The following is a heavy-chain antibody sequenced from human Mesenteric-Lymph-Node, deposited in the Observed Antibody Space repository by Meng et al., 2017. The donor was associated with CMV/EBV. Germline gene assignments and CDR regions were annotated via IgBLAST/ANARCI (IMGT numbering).Heavy chain of an antibody. CDR3: VRDLCRITCYLDY. V-gene: IGHV1-69*10. J-gene: IGHJ4*02. CDR2: IVPKFEIA. Sequence: SVKVSCKASGVTLNNYAITWVRQVPGQGLEWMGGIVPKFEIANYAQKFQGRVTITADKSTSTAYMELSSLRSEDTAVYYCVRDLCRITCYLDYWGQGALVTVSS. CDR1: GVTLNNYA. D-gene: IGHD2-15*01.